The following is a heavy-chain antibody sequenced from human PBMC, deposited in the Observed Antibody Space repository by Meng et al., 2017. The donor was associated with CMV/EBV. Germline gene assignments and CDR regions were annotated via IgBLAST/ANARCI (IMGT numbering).Heavy chain of an antibody. Sequence: SETLSLTCTVSGDSITSGGYYWSWIRQHPGKGLEWIGYIYYSGSTYYNPSLRSRLTISVDTSKNQFSLKLSSVTAADTAVYYCVRVGLQFLKWLPDAFDIWGQGTMVTVSS. CDR3: VRVGLQFLKWLPDAFDI. J-gene: IGHJ3*02. D-gene: IGHD3-3*01. V-gene: IGHV4-31*03. CDR1: GDSITSGGYY. CDR2: IYYSGST.